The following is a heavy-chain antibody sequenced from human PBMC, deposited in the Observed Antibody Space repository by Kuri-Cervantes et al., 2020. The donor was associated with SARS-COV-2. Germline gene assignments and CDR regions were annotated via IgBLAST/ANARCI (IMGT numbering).Heavy chain of an antibody. J-gene: IGHJ6*02. CDR1: GYTFTSYG. V-gene: IGHV1-18*04. CDR3: ARDVSRFLEWLDYYYYYGMDV. CDR2: ISAYNGNT. Sequence: ASVKVSCKASGYTFTSYGISWVRQAPGQGLEWMGWISAYNGNTNYAQKLQGRVTMTTDTSTSTAYMELRSLRSDDTAVYYCARDVSRFLEWLDYYYYYGMDVWGQGTTVTVSS. D-gene: IGHD3-3*01.